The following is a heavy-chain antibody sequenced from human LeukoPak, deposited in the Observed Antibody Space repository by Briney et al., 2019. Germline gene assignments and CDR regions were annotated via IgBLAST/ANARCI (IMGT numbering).Heavy chain of an antibody. V-gene: IGHV1-69*06. J-gene: IGHJ4*02. CDR1: GGTFTSYA. D-gene: IGHD2-21*02. CDR3: ARSSVVTAMVHLEY. Sequence: SVKVSCKASGGTFTSYAISWVRQAPGQGLEWMGGIIPIFGAANDAQKFQGRVTITADKSTSTSYMELSSLRSEDTAVYYCARSSVVTAMVHLEYWGQGTLVTVSS. CDR2: IIPIFGAA.